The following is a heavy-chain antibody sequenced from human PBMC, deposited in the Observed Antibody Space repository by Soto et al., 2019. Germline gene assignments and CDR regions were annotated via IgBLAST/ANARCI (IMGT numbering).Heavy chain of an antibody. J-gene: IGHJ5*02. CDR2: ISNSGRT. V-gene: IGHV4-31*08. CDR1: GDSISRGAYY. D-gene: IGHD6-13*01. Sequence: PSETLSITCTVSGDSISRGAYYWTWIRQHPVKGLEWIGYISNSGRTYYNPSLKSRAAISIDTSKNQFSLNLMSTTAADTAVYYARHSTNKSWYYGWFDPWGHGTLVTVSS. CDR3: ARHSTNKSWYYGWFDP.